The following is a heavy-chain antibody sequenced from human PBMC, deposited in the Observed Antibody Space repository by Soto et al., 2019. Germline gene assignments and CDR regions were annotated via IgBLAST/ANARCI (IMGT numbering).Heavy chain of an antibody. Sequence: VQLLESGGGLVQPGGSLRLSCAASGFTFSNYGMSWVRQAPGKRLEWVSVISGSGGSTYYADSVMGRFTLSRDNSKNTVYLQMNSLRAEDTAVYYCAKDSPVGVPLLRDLHDWGQGTLVTVSS. CDR1: GFTFSNYG. CDR2: ISGSGGST. V-gene: IGHV3-23*01. CDR3: AKDSPVGVPLLRDLHD. D-gene: IGHD2-15*01. J-gene: IGHJ1*01.